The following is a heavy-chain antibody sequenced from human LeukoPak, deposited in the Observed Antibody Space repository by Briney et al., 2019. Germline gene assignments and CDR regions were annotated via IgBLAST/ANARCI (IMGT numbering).Heavy chain of an antibody. D-gene: IGHD6-13*01. J-gene: IGHJ4*02. CDR1: GFTFSSYA. CDR3: VKATRYSSSFYFDS. Sequence: PGGSLRLSCSASGFTFSSYAMHWVRQAPGKGLEYASAISSNGGSTYYADSVKGRFTFSRDNSKNTLYLQLSSLRAEDTAVYYCVKATRYSSSFYFDSWGQGTLATVSS. CDR2: ISSNGGST. V-gene: IGHV3-64D*06.